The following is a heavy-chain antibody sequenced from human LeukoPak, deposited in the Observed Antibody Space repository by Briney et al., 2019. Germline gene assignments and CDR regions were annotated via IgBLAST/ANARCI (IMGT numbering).Heavy chain of an antibody. CDR1: GGSFSGYY. Sequence: SGTLSLTCAVYGGSFSGYYWSWIRQPPGKGLEWIGYIYYSGSTNYNPSLKSRVTISVDTSKNQFSLKLSSVTAADTAVYYCARESTAMAYNWFDPWGQGTLVTVSS. V-gene: IGHV4-59*01. CDR2: IYYSGST. D-gene: IGHD5-18*01. J-gene: IGHJ5*02. CDR3: ARESTAMAYNWFDP.